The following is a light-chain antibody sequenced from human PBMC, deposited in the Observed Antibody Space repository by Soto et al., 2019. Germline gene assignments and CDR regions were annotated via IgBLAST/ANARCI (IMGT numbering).Light chain of an antibody. J-gene: IGKJ3*01. CDR2: AAS. CDR1: QSISTY. V-gene: IGKV1-39*01. Sequence: DIPMTQSPSSLSASVGDRVTITCRASQSISTYLSWYQQKPGQAPKVLIYAASRLERGVPSRFSGSGSVTDFALTVSSLQPEDFAPYYCQQTYDTPFTFGPGTTV. CDR3: QQTYDTPFT.